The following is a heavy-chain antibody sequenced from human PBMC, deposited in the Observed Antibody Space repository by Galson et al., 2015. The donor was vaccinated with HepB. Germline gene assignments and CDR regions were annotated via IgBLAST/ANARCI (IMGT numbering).Heavy chain of an antibody. V-gene: IGHV3-23*01. J-gene: IGHJ5*02. D-gene: IGHD3-16*01. Sequence: SLRLSCAGSGFIFRHRAMAWIRQAPGKGLEWVSGINGRGSARSYSDAVKGRFSISRDNSKDTVFLQMDNLRPEDTAVYYCVKEGAWFGGDWFDPWGQGALVTVS. CDR2: INGRGSAR. CDR1: GFIFRHRA. CDR3: VKEGAWFGGDWFDP.